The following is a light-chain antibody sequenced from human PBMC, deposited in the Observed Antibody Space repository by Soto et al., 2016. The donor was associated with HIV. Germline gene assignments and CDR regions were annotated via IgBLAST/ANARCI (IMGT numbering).Light chain of an antibody. J-gene: IGLJ3*02. V-gene: IGLV3-1*01. CDR1: KLGDKY. CDR2: DYR. CDR3: QVWDSNYDHPGV. Sequence: SYELTQSPSVSVSPGQTASITCSGNKLGDKYACWYQQKPGQAPVLVVYDYRDRPSGIPERFSGSNSGNTATLTISRVEVGDEADYICQVWDSNYDHPGVFGGGTKLTVL.